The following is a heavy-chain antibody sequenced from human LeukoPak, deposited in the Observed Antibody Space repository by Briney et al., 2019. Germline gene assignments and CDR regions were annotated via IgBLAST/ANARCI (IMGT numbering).Heavy chain of an antibody. J-gene: IGHJ3*02. Sequence: SETLSLTCTVSGGSISSSSYYWSWIRQPPGKGLEWIGYIYYSGSTNYNPSLKSGVTISVDTSKNQFSLKLSSVTAADTAVYYCARENLDAFDIWGQGTMVTVSS. CDR3: ARENLDAFDI. V-gene: IGHV4-61*01. CDR1: GGSISSSSYY. CDR2: IYYSGST.